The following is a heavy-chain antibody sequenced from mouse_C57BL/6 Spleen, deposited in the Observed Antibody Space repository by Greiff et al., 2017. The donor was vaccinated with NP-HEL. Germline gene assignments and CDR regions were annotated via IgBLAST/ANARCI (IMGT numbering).Heavy chain of an antibody. D-gene: IGHD4-1*01. CDR1: GYAFSSYW. CDR2: IYPGDGDT. CDR3: ARGGRPGTYFDY. Sequence: VQLQQSGAELVKPGASVKISCKASGYAFSSYWMNWVKQRPGKGLEWIGQIYPGDGDTNYNGKFKGKATLTADKSSSTAYMQLSSLTSEDSAVYFCARGGRPGTYFDYWGQGTTLTVSS. J-gene: IGHJ2*01. V-gene: IGHV1-80*01.